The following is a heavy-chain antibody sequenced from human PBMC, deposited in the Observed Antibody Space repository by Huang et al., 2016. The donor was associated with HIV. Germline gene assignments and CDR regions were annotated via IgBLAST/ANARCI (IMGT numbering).Heavy chain of an antibody. CDR3: LPAGHVSHYYYMDV. V-gene: IGHV3-30*03. CDR1: GFSFTSYD. Sequence: QGQLVELGGGVVQPGRSLSFSCAASGFSFTSYDLQWVRQVPGKGLDWGLFLANDGNEKYYADSVNGLFTVSRDNFKNTLYLQMNSLRTGDTAVYFCLPAGHVSHYYYMDVWGKGTTVIVSS. J-gene: IGHJ6*03. CDR2: LANDGNEK.